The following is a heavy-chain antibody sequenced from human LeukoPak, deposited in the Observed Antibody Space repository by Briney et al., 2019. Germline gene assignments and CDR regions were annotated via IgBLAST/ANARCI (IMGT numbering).Heavy chain of an antibody. CDR1: GGSISSGGYS. Sequence: SETLSLTCAVSGGSISSGGYSWSWIRQPPGKGLEWIGYINHSGSTNYNPSLKSRVTISVDTSKNQFSLKLSSVTAADTAVYYCARDKYSSSPYYYYYYGMDVWGQGTTVTVSS. D-gene: IGHD6-6*01. CDR2: INHSGST. V-gene: IGHV4-30-2*01. J-gene: IGHJ6*02. CDR3: ARDKYSSSPYYYYYYGMDV.